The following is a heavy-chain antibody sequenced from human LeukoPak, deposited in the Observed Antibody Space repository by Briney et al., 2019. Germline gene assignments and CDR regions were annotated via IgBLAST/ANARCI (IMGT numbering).Heavy chain of an antibody. J-gene: IGHJ4*02. D-gene: IGHD6-19*01. CDR3: ARVTVAGTLDY. CDR1: GGTFSSYA. V-gene: IGHV1-69*06. Sequence: ASVKVSCKASGGTFSSYAISWVRQAPGQGLEWMGGIIPIFGTANYAQKFQGRVTITADKSTSTAYVELSSLRSEDTAVYYCARVTVAGTLDYWGQGTLVTVSS. CDR2: IIPIFGTA.